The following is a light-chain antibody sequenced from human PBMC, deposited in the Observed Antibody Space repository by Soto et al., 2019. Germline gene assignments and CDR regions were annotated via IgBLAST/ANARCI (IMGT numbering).Light chain of an antibody. CDR1: QSVSSDY. Sequence: EIVLTQSPGTLSLSPGERATLSCRVSQSVSSDYLAWYQQKPGQAPRVLIYGASSRATGIPDRFSGSGSGTDFTLTIRRLEPEDFAVYYCQQYGRSTWTFGQGTKVDIK. J-gene: IGKJ1*01. V-gene: IGKV3-20*01. CDR3: QQYGRSTWT. CDR2: GAS.